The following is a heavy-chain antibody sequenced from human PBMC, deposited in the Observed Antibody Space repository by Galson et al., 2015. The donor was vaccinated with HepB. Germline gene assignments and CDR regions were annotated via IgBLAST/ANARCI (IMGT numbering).Heavy chain of an antibody. V-gene: IGHV3-23*01. J-gene: IGHJ4*02. CDR1: GFMFSSYA. CDR3: AKEETWVGTPGVDH. D-gene: IGHD4-23*01. CDR2: TTGSSSHR. Sequence: SLRLSCAASGFMFSSYAMSWVRQAPGKGLEWVSATTGSSSHRWYADSVKGRFTISRDNSKNTLSLQMNSLRVEDTAVYYCAKEETWVGTPGVDHWGQGILVTVSS.